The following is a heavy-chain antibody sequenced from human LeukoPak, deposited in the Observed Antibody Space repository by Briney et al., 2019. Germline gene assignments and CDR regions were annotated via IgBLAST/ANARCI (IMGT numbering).Heavy chain of an antibody. D-gene: IGHD3-22*01. CDR3: ARMYYYDSSGYYYYGMDV. J-gene: IGHJ6*02. Sequence: ASVKVSCKASGGTFSSYAISWVRQAPGQGLEWMGRIIPILGIANYAQKFQGRVTITADKSTSTAYMELSSLRSEDTAVYYCARMYYYDSSGYYYYGMDVGGQGTTVTVSS. CDR1: GGTFSSYA. CDR2: IIPILGIA. V-gene: IGHV1-69*04.